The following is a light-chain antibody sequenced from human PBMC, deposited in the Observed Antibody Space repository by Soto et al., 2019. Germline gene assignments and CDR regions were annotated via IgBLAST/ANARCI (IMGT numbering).Light chain of an antibody. Sequence: QSALTQPASVSGSPGQSITISCTGTSSDVGGYNYVSWYQQHPGKAPKLMIYDVSNRPSGVSNRFSGSKSGNTASLTISGLQAEDEADYYCSSYTSSSNVFGTGTKLPVL. V-gene: IGLV2-14*01. CDR3: SSYTSSSNV. J-gene: IGLJ1*01. CDR2: DVS. CDR1: SSDVGGYNY.